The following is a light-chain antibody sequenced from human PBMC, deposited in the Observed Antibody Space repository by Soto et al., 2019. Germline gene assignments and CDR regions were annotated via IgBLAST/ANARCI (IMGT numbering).Light chain of an antibody. V-gene: IGKV3-20*01. CDR2: GSS. J-gene: IGKJ5*01. Sequence: ETALTQSPGTLSLSPGERATLSCRASQSVSSRLAWYQHKPGQAPRLLISGSSSRATGIPDRFSGSGSGTDVTLTISRLEPEDFALYYCQQYSTSPITFGQGTRLEIK. CDR1: QSVSSR. CDR3: QQYSTSPIT.